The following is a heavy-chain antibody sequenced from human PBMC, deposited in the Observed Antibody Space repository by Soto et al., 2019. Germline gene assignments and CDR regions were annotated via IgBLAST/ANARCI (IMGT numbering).Heavy chain of an antibody. D-gene: IGHD5-12*01. Sequence: GGSLRLSCAASGFTFSSYAMSWVRQAPGKGLEWVSAISGSGGSTYYADSLKGRFTISRDNSKNTLYLQMNSLRAEDTAVYYCAKVGRGGEWEEYSGYLDYWGQGTLVTVSS. J-gene: IGHJ4*02. CDR2: ISGSGGST. CDR1: GFTFSSYA. V-gene: IGHV3-23*01. CDR3: AKVGRGGEWEEYSGYLDY.